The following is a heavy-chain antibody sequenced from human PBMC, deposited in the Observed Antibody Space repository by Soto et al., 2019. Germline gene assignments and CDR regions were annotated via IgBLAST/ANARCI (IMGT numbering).Heavy chain of an antibody. CDR2: IIPIFGTA. CDR3: ARFRCTSTSCYYYYGMDV. J-gene: IGHJ6*02. V-gene: IGHV1-69*01. CDR1: GGTFSSYA. D-gene: IGHD2-2*01. Sequence: QVQLVQSGAEVKKPGSSVKVSCKASGGTFSSYAISWVREAPGQGLEWMGGIIPIFGTANYAQKFQGRVTITADESTCTAYMELSSLRSKDTAVYYCARFRCTSTSCYYYYGMDVWGQGTTVTLSS.